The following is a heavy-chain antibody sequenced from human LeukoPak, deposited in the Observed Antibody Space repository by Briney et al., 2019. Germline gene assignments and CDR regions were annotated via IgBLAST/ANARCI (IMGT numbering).Heavy chain of an antibody. V-gene: IGHV3-7*04. Sequence: GGSLRLSCAASGFTFSNYWMNWVRQAPGKGLEWVANIKEDGGKKFYVDSVKGRFIISRDNAKNSLYLQMNSLRAEDTAVYYCARDSQHLNFDYWGQGTLVTVYS. J-gene: IGHJ4*02. CDR2: IKEDGGKK. CDR1: GFTFSNYW. D-gene: IGHD3-3*02. CDR3: ARDSQHLNFDY.